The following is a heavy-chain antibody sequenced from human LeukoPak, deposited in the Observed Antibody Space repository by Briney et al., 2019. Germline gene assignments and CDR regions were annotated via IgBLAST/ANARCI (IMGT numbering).Heavy chain of an antibody. CDR3: ARGPGSSGYYYDYYYYMDV. J-gene: IGHJ6*03. V-gene: IGHV4-59*01. D-gene: IGHD3-22*01. CDR2: IYYSGST. CDR1: GGSISSYY. Sequence: SETLSLTCTVSGGSISSYYWSWIRQPPGKGLEWIGYIYYSGSTNYNPSLKSRVTISVDTSKNQFSLKLSSVTAADTAVYYCARGPGSSGYYYDYYYYMDVWGKGTTVTISS.